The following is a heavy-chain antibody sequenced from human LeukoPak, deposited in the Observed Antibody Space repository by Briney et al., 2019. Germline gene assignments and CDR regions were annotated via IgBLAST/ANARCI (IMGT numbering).Heavy chain of an antibody. D-gene: IGHD6-19*01. CDR3: AKLGWPGFDY. V-gene: IGHV3-23*01. J-gene: IGHJ4*02. Sequence: GGSLRLSCAVSGFTFSTYAMSWVRQAPGKGLEWVSSISVSGGSTYYADSVKGRFTISRDNSKNTLYLQMNSLRAEDTAVYYCAKLGWPGFDYWGQGTLVTVSS. CDR1: GFTFSTYA. CDR2: ISVSGGST.